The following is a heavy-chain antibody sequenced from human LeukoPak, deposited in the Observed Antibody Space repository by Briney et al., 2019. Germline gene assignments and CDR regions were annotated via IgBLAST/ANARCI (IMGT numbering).Heavy chain of an antibody. J-gene: IGHJ6*02. V-gene: IGHV4-39*07. D-gene: IGHD3-10*01. CDR1: GASISSSDYY. CDR3: ARPWFGELYGDYGMDV. CDR2: INHSGST. Sequence: PSETLSLTCSVSGASISSSDYYWDWIRQSPGAGLEWIGEINHSGSTNYNPSLKSRVTISVDTSKNQFSLKLSSVTAADTAVYYCARPWFGELYGDYGMDVWGQGTTVAVSS.